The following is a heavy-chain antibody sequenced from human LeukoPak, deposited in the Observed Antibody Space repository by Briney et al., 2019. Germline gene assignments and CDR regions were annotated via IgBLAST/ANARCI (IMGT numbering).Heavy chain of an antibody. CDR2: ICVFGGEQ. J-gene: IGHJ5*02. Sequence: GGSLRLSHAASVLTFWNSAISWVRPAPGKGLAWASTICVFGGEQFYADSVKGRFSLSRGNSKHTLSLQMNSLRAEDTAVYYCVKGGHYSFFDPWGQGTLVTVSS. CDR1: VLTFWNSA. V-gene: IGHV3-23*01. CDR3: VKGGHYSFFDP. D-gene: IGHD3-10*01.